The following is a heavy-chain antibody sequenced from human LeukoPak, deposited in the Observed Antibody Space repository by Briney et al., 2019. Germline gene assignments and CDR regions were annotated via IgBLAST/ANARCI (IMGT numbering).Heavy chain of an antibody. J-gene: IGHJ4*02. CDR2: ISYDGSNK. V-gene: IGHV3-30*03. CDR3: ARGRTIIETFDY. CDR1: GFTFSSYG. D-gene: IGHD3-22*01. Sequence: GGSLRLSCAASGFTFSSYGMHWVRQAPGKGLEWVAVISYDGSNKYYADSVKGRFTISRDNSKNTPYLQMNSLRAEDTAVYYCARGRTIIETFDYWGQGTLVTVSS.